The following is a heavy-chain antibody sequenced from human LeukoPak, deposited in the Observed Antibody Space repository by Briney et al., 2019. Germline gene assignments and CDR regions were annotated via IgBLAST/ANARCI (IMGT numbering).Heavy chain of an antibody. Sequence: GGSLRPSCAASGFTFSSYAMSWVRQAPGKGLEWVSAISGSGGSTYYADSVKGRFTISRDNSKNTLYLQMNSLRAEDTAVYYCAKGGAYYCDSSAYYRDWGQGTLVTVSS. V-gene: IGHV3-23*01. D-gene: IGHD3-22*01. CDR3: AKGGAYYCDSSAYYRD. CDR1: GFTFSSYA. J-gene: IGHJ4*02. CDR2: ISGSGGST.